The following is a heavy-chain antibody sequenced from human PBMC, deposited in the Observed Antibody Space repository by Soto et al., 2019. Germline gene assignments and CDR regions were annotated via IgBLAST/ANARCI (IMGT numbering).Heavy chain of an antibody. CDR2: LNEDGSFT. V-gene: IGHV3-74*01. D-gene: IGHD3-10*01. CDR3: ARDLSGRADV. Sequence: SLRLSCVASEFTFSSYWIHWVRQVPGKGLVWVSRLNEDGSFTTYADSVKGRFTISRDNAKKTLYLQMDSLRAEDTAVYYCARDLSGRADVWGQGTTVTVSS. J-gene: IGHJ6*02. CDR1: EFTFSSYW.